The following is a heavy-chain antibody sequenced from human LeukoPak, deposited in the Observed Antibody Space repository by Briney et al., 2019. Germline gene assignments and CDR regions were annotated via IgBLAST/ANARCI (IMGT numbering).Heavy chain of an antibody. V-gene: IGHV4-59*01. CDR3: ASFPTTVTGGGFDY. J-gene: IGHJ4*02. CDR1: GGSISSYY. D-gene: IGHD4-17*01. CDR2: VYYSGST. Sequence: PSETLSLTCTVSGGSISSYYWSWIRQPPGKGLEWIGYVYYSGSTNYNPSLKSRVTISVDTSKNQFSLKLSSVTAADTAVYYCASFPTTVTGGGFDYWGQGTLVTVSS.